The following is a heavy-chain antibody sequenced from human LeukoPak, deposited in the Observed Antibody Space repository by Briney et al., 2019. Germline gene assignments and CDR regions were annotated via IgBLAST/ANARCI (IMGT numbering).Heavy chain of an antibody. J-gene: IGHJ3*02. Sequence: PGGSLRLSCAASGFTFSSYAMSCVRHAPRKGLECVSAISSSGGSTYYADSVKGRFTISRDNSKNSLYLQMNSLRAEVTAVYYCAKDRACSGGSCYLPDAFDIWGQGTMVTVSS. CDR2: ISSSGGST. CDR3: AKDRACSGGSCYLPDAFDI. D-gene: IGHD2-15*01. V-gene: IGHV3-23*01. CDR1: GFTFSSYA.